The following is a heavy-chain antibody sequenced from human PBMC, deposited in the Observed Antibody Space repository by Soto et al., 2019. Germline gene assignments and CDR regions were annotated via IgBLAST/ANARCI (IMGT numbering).Heavy chain of an antibody. CDR3: ARDEGNYVWGSYPPRGYYGMDV. J-gene: IGHJ6*02. D-gene: IGHD3-16*02. Sequence: SETLSLTCTVSGGSISSYYWSWIRQPPGKGLEWIGYIYYSGSTNYNPSLKSRVTISVDTSKNQFSLKLSSVTAADTAVYYCARDEGNYVWGSYPPRGYYGMDVWGQGTTVTVSS. CDR2: IYYSGST. CDR1: GGSISSYY. V-gene: IGHV4-59*01.